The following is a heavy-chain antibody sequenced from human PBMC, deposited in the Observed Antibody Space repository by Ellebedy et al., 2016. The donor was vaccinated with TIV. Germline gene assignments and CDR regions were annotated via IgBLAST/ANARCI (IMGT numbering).Heavy chain of an antibody. CDR1: GFTFSNYA. CDR3: AKGKEEWLPYYGMDV. D-gene: IGHD3-3*01. CDR2: ISSGGGST. Sequence: GESLKISCAASGFTFSNYAMSWVRQAPGKGLEWVSAISSGGGSTYYADSVKGRFTISRDNSKNTLYLQMNSLRAEDTAVYYCAKGKEEWLPYYGMDVWGQGTTVTVSS. J-gene: IGHJ6*02. V-gene: IGHV3-23*01.